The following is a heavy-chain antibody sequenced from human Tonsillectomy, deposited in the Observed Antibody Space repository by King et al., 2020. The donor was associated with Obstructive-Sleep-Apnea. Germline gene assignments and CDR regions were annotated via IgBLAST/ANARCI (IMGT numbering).Heavy chain of an antibody. CDR3: ARDADPLRSGWFAYFDY. V-gene: IGHV6-1*01. CDR1: GDSIFSNTAA. CDR2: AYYRSKWYN. Sequence: VQLQQSGPGLVKPSQTLSLTCAISGDSIFSNTAAWHWIRQSPSRGLEWLGRAYYRSKWYNEYAVSVKIRITINPDTSKNQFSLQLNSWTPEDTAVYYCARDADPLRSGWFAYFDYWGRGTLVTVSS. D-gene: IGHD6-19*01. J-gene: IGHJ4*02.